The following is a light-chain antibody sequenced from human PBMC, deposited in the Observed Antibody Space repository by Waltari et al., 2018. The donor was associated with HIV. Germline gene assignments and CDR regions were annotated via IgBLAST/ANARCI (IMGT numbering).Light chain of an antibody. CDR2: EVS. J-gene: IGLJ2*01. V-gene: IGLV2-23*02. Sequence: QSALTQPASVSGSPGQSITISCTGTSSDVGSYNVVSWYQQHPGKAPKLMIYEVSKRPSGVSNRFSGSKSVNTASLTISGLQAEDEADYHCCSYAGSSTYVVFGGGTKLTVL. CDR3: CSYAGSSTYVV. CDR1: SSDVGSYNV.